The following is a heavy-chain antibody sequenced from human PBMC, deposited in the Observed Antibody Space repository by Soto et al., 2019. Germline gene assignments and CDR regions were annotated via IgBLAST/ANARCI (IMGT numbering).Heavy chain of an antibody. D-gene: IGHD2-21*02. Sequence: ASVKVSCKASGYTFTSYGISWVRQAPGQGLEWMGWISAYNGNTNYAQKLQGRVTMTTDTSTSTAYMELRSLRSDDTAVYYCASGIYCGGDGYDFSYYSGRDVWGQRSTVAVSS. J-gene: IGHJ6*02. CDR2: ISAYNGNT. V-gene: IGHV1-18*01. CDR1: GYTFTSYG. CDR3: ASGIYCGGDGYDFSYYSGRDV.